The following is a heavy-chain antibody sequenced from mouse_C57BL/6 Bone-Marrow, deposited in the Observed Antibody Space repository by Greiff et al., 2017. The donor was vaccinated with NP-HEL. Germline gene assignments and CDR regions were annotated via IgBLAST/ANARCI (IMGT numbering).Heavy chain of an antibody. CDR2: ISYDGSN. CDR1: GYSITSGYY. V-gene: IGHV3-6*01. CDR3: ARDAGPSYYAMDY. J-gene: IGHJ4*01. Sequence: EVKLQESGPGLVKPSQSLSLTCSVTGYSITSGYYWNWIRQFPGNKLEWMGYISYDGSNNYNPSLKNRISITRDTSKNQFFLKLNSVTTEDTATYYCARDAGPSYYAMDYWGQGTSVTVSS. D-gene: IGHD4-1*01.